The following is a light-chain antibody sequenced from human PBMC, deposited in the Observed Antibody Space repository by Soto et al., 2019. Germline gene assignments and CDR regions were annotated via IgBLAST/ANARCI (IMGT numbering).Light chain of an antibody. CDR1: SSNIGAGYD. V-gene: IGLV1-40*01. Sequence: QSVLTQPPSVSGAPGQRVTISCTGSSSNIGAGYDVHWYQQLPGTAPKLLISGNSNRPSGVPDRFSGSKSGTSASLAITGIQAEDEADYYCQSYDRSLSGRVFGTGTKLTVL. CDR2: GNS. CDR3: QSYDRSLSGRV. J-gene: IGLJ1*01.